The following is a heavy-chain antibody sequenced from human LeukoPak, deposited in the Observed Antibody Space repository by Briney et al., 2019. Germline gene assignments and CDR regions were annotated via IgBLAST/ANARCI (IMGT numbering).Heavy chain of an antibody. J-gene: IGHJ1*01. V-gene: IGHV3-15*01. D-gene: IGHD6-25*01. Sequence: SGGSLRLSCTVSVLTFSDAWLTWVRQAPGKGLEWVGHIKSKIDGGTTQYAAPVKDRFTISRDDSKNTLHLQMNSLKTEDTAVYFCTKDLPLSGAKFFQHWGQGTLVTVSS. CDR2: IKSKIDGGTT. CDR3: TKDLPLSGAKFFQH. CDR1: VLTFSDAW.